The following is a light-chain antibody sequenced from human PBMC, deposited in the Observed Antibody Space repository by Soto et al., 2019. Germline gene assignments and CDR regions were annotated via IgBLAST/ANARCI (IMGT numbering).Light chain of an antibody. Sequence: QAVVTQSPSASATPGQRVTISCSGSSSNVGRHGVTWYQQLPGTAPRLLIYGDNQRPSGVPDRFSGSKSGASASLAISGLQSEDEADYYCAVWDDSLDGAVFGGGTQLTVL. CDR3: AVWDDSLDGAV. CDR1: SSNVGRHG. CDR2: GDN. J-gene: IGLJ7*01. V-gene: IGLV1-44*01.